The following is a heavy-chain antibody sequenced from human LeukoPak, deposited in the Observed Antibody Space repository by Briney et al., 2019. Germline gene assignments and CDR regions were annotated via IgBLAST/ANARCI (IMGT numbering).Heavy chain of an antibody. CDR3: ARDPVEWELLLDY. D-gene: IGHD1-26*01. J-gene: IGHJ4*02. CDR1: GFTFSQYW. CDR2: MNIDGSEK. V-gene: IGHV3-7*03. Sequence: PGGSLKLSCAASGFTFSQYWMGWVSQAPGKRPEWVANMNIDGSEKHYADSVKGRFFISRDNARNLVHLQMASLRVEDTAIYYCARDPVEWELLLDYWGQGTPVTVSS.